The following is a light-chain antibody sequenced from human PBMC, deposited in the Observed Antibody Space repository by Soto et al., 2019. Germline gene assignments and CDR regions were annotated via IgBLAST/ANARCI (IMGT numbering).Light chain of an antibody. J-gene: IGKJ5*01. Sequence: VMTQSPDTMSVAPGERVTLSCRASQNLRSSLAWYQQKPGQAPRLLIYGASTRATGIPARFSGSGSGTDFTLTISRLEPEDFAVYYCQHYGSSPITFGQGTRLEIK. V-gene: IGKV3-20*01. CDR3: QHYGSSPIT. CDR1: QNLRSS. CDR2: GAS.